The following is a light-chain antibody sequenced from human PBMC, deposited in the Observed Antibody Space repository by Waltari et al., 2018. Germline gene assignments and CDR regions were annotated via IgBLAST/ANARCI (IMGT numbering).Light chain of an antibody. J-gene: IGKJ1*01. CDR3: QQYFSAPWT. CDR2: WAS. CDR1: QSVLHSSNNKNY. V-gene: IGKV4-1*01. Sequence: DIVMTQSPDSLAVSLGERATINCKSSQSVLHSSNNKNYLAWYQQKPGQPPNLLIYWASTRESGVPDRFSGSGSGTDFTLTISSLQAEDGAVYYCQQYFSAPWTFGQGTKVEIK.